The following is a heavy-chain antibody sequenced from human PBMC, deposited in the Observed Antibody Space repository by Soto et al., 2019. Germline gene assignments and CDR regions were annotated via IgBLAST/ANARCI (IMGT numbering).Heavy chain of an antibody. Sequence: QMQLVQSGAEVKERGSSVKISCKTSGGTFHTYALTWVRQAPGQGLEWIGGIIPIFGIKNVAQRFQGRVTISADESLTTPYLEMPSLRSDDTAVYYSAKESGDNWCQGTLVTVSS. V-gene: IGHV1-69*01. CDR1: GGTFHTYA. D-gene: IGHD3-10*01. CDR2: IIPIFGIK. CDR3: AKESGDN. J-gene: IGHJ4*02.